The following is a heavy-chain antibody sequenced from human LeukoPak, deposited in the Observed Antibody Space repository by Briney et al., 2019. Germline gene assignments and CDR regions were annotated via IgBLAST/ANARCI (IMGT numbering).Heavy chain of an antibody. J-gene: IGHJ6*02. CDR3: AREHSITMVRGVYYYYGMDV. CDR1: GFTFSSYS. Sequence: GGSLRLSCTASGFTFSSYSMNWVRQAPGEGREWVSYISSSSSTIYYADSVKGRFTISRDNVKNSLYLQMNSLRDEDTAVYYCAREHSITMVRGVYYYYGMDVWGQGTTVTVSS. CDR2: ISSSSSTI. V-gene: IGHV3-48*02. D-gene: IGHD3-10*01.